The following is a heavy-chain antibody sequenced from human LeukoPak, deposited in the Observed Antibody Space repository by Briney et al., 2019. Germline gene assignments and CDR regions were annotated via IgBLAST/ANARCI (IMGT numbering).Heavy chain of an antibody. D-gene: IGHD1-7*01. V-gene: IGHV4-34*01. J-gene: IGHJ6*03. Sequence: SETLSLTCAVYGGSFSGYYWSWIRQPPGKGLEWIGEINHSGSTNYNPSLKSRVTISVDTSKNQFSLKLSSVTAADTAVYYCARGKRELRLRYYYYYMDVWGKGTTVTVSS. CDR3: ARGKRELRLRYYYYYMDV. CDR2: INHSGST. CDR1: GGSFSGYY.